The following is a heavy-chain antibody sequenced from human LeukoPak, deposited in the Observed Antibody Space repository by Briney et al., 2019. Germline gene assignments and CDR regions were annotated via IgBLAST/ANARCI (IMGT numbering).Heavy chain of an antibody. CDR1: GGTFSSYA. CDR2: IIPIFGTA. CDR3: ARHGHYDFWREFYYYYYYMDV. D-gene: IGHD3-3*01. Sequence: SVKVSCKASGGTFSSYAISWVRQAPGQGLEWMGGIIPIFGTANYAQKFQGRVTITTDESTSTAYMELSSLRSEDTAVYYCARHGHYDFWREFYYYYYYMDVWGKGTTVTVSS. V-gene: IGHV1-69*05. J-gene: IGHJ6*03.